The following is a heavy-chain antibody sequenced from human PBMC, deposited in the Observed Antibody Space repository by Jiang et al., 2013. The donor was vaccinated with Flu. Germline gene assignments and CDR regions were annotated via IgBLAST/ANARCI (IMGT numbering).Heavy chain of an antibody. D-gene: IGHD2-15*01. V-gene: IGHV2-5*02. CDR2: IYWDDDK. CDR3: AHRSDIVVVVAATRPADAFDI. J-gene: IGHJ3*02. CDR1: GFSLSTSGVG. Sequence: KPTQTLTLTCTFSGFSLSTSGVGVGWIRQPPGKALEWLALIYWDDDKRYSPSLKSRLTITKDTSKNQVVLTMTNMDPVDTATYYCAHRSDIVVVVAATRPADAFDIWGQGTMVTVSS.